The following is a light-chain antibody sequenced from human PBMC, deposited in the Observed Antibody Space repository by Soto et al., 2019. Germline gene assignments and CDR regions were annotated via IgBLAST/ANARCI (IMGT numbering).Light chain of an antibody. V-gene: IGKV3-20*01. CDR3: QQYGSSPLLT. J-gene: IGKJ4*01. CDR1: QSVSSSY. Sequence: EIVLTQSPGTLSLSPGERATLSCRASQSVSSSYLAWYQQKPGQAPRLLIYGASSMATGIPDRFSGSGSGTDVTLTISRREPEDFAVYYCQQYGSSPLLTFGGGTKVEIK. CDR2: GAS.